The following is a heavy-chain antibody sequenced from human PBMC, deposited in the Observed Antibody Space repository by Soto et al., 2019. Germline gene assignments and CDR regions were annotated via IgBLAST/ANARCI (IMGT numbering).Heavy chain of an antibody. Sequence: QVQLVQSGAEVKKPGASVKVSGKASGYTFISYGISWVRQAPGQGLEWMGWINAFNGNTNYAQKLQGRVTMTRDTSTSTAYIELRSLRSDDTAVYYCARDPVAGTYFDYWGQGTLVTVSS. D-gene: IGHD6-19*01. CDR2: INAFNGNT. CDR3: ARDPVAGTYFDY. CDR1: GYTFISYG. J-gene: IGHJ4*02. V-gene: IGHV1-18*01.